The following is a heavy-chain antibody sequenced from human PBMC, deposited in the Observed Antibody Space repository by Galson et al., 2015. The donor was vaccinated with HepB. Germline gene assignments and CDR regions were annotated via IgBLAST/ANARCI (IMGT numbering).Heavy chain of an antibody. CDR3: ARIIRLMTYATANGMDV. V-gene: IGHV2-26*01. CDR1: GFSLNNARMG. D-gene: IGHD2-8*01. J-gene: IGHJ6*02. Sequence: ALVKPTQTLTLTCTVSGFSLNNARMGVSWVRQPPGKALEWLAHSFSNDEKFYSTSLKSRLSISRDTSKSQVVLTMTNMGPVDTGTYYCARIIRLMTYATANGMDVWGQGTTVTVSS. CDR2: SFSNDEK.